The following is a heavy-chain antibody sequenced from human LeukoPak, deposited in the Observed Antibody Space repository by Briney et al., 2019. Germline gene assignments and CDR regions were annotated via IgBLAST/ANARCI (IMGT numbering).Heavy chain of an antibody. V-gene: IGHV3-30*19. D-gene: IGHD4-17*01. J-gene: IGHJ3*02. Sequence: GGSLRLSCAASGFTFSSYGMHWVRQAPGKGLEWVAFISFDGTSQYYADSVKGRFTISRDHSKNTLYLQMNSLRTEDTAIYYCARERSDAFDIWGQGTMVTVSS. CDR2: ISFDGTSQ. CDR1: GFTFSSYG. CDR3: ARERSDAFDI.